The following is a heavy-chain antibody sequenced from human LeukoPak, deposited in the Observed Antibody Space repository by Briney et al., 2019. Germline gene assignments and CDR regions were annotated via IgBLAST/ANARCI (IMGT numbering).Heavy chain of an antibody. D-gene: IGHD3-10*01. Sequence: GASVKVSCKASGYTFTSYDINWVRQATGQGLEWMGWMNPNSGNTGYAQKFQGRVTMTRNTSISTAYMELSSLRSEDTAVYYCARAHQGSGSPSTGFDYWGQGRLVTVSS. CDR2: MNPNSGNT. J-gene: IGHJ4*02. CDR3: ARAHQGSGSPSTGFDY. CDR1: GYTFTSYD. V-gene: IGHV1-8*01.